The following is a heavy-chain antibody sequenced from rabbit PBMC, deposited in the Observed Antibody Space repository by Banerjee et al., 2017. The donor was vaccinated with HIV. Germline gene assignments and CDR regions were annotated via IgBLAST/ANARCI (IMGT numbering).Heavy chain of an antibody. J-gene: IGHJ4*01. CDR3: VISNSGYYMDL. CDR2: IYTTSGST. CDR1: GIDFSSYYR. Sequence: QQQLEESGGGLVKPGGTLTLTCKASGIDFSSYYRMCWVRQAPGRGLELIACIYTTSGSTWYASWVNGRFTISRSTSLNTVDLQMTSLTAADTATYFCVISNSGYYMDLWGPGTLVTVS. V-gene: IGHV1S43*01. D-gene: IGHD1-1*01.